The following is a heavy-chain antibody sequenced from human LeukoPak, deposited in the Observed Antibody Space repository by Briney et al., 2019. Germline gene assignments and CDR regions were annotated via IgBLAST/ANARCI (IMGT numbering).Heavy chain of an antibody. D-gene: IGHD2-21*01. J-gene: IGHJ4*02. CDR2: ISSSGSTI. Sequence: TGGSLRLSCAASGFTFSDYYMSWIRQAPGKGLEWVSYISSSGSTIYYADSVKGRFTISRDNSKNTLYLQMNSLRAEDTAVYYCASYDRLFRGFDYWGQGTLVTVSS. CDR3: ASYDRLFRGFDY. V-gene: IGHV3-11*01. CDR1: GFTFSDYY.